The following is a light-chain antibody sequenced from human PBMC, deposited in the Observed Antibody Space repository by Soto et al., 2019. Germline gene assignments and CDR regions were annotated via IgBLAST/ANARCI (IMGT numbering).Light chain of an antibody. CDR3: QQYGGSPRT. Sequence: EIVLTQSPGTLSLSPGERATLSCRASQSVSSSSLAWYQQKRGQAPRLLIHDASSSATGIPARFSGSRSGTDFTRTISRLEPEDFAVYYYQQYGGSPRTFGQGTKVEVK. CDR2: DAS. CDR1: QSVSSSS. V-gene: IGKV3-20*01. J-gene: IGKJ1*01.